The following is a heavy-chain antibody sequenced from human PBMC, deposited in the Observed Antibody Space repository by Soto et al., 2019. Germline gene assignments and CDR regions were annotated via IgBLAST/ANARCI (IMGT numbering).Heavy chain of an antibody. CDR2: IIPMLAIT. CDR3: VRDSPSGSALSGHDDIDS. J-gene: IGHJ4*02. V-gene: IGHV1-69*08. D-gene: IGHD5-12*01. Sequence: QVQLVQSGAEVKKPGSSVKVSCKTSGGTFSNHIITWVRQAPGQGPEWMGRIIPMLAITNYAQKFQGRVTITADKSTTTAYMEVSSLRPDDTAMYYCVRDSPSGSALSGHDDIDSWGQGTLVTVSS. CDR1: GGTFSNHI.